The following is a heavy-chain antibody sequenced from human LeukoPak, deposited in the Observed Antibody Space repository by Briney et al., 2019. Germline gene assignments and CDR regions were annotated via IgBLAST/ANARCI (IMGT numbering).Heavy chain of an antibody. CDR2: INPNSGGT. V-gene: IGHV1-2*02. Sequence: GASVKVSCKASGYTFTGYYMHWVRQAPGQGLEWMGWINPNSGGTNYAQKFQGRVTMTRDTSTSTVYMELSSLRSEDTAVYYCARDLSYDSSGRLDYWGQGTLVTVSS. CDR3: ARDLSYDSSGRLDY. J-gene: IGHJ4*02. CDR1: GYTFTGYY. D-gene: IGHD3-22*01.